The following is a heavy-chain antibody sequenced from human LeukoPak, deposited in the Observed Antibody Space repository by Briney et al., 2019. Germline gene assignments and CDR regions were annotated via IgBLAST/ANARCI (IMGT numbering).Heavy chain of an antibody. Sequence: SQTLSLTCTVSGGSISSGSYYWSWIRQPAGKGLEWIGRIYTSGSTNYNPSLKSRVTISVDTSKNQFSLKLSSVTAADTAVYYCARGGDYGPYYFDYWGQGTLVTVSS. CDR2: IYTSGST. CDR3: ARGGDYGPYYFDY. CDR1: GGSISSGSYY. V-gene: IGHV4-61*02. J-gene: IGHJ4*02. D-gene: IGHD4-17*01.